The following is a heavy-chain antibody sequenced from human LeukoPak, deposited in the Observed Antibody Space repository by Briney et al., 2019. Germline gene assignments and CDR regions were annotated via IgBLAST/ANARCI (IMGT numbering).Heavy chain of an antibody. Sequence: GDSLRLSCAASGFTFTKYWLTWVRQAPGKGLEWVGNIKQDGSDKNYMDSVKGRFTISRDNTKNSVYLQMSSLRAEDTAVYYCAREVWGPEYWGQGTLVTVSS. CDR2: IKQDGSDK. CDR3: AREVWGPEY. J-gene: IGHJ4*02. V-gene: IGHV3-7*01. D-gene: IGHD1-14*01. CDR1: GFTFTKYW.